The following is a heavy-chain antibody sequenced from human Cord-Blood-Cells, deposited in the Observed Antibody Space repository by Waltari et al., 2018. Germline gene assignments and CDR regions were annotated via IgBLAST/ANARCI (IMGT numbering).Heavy chain of an antibody. CDR1: GYPFRSYW. J-gene: IGHJ4*02. Sequence: EVQLVESGGGLVHPGGSLRPPCAAPGYPFRSYWLPWVRQAPGKGLVWVSRINSDGSSTSYADSVKGRFTISRDNAKNTLYLQMNSLRAEDTAVYYCAEYSSSSGGYWGQGTLVTVSS. CDR2: INSDGSST. CDR3: AEYSSSSGGY. V-gene: IGHV3-74*01. D-gene: IGHD6-6*01.